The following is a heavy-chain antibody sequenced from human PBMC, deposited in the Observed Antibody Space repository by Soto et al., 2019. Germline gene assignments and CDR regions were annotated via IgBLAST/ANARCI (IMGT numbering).Heavy chain of an antibody. Sequence: GESLKLSCKGSGYYFAGYWIAWVRPLPGKGLELMGIIYPSDSDTRYRPSFHGQVTISADKSISSAYLQWSSLRASDTAMYYCARGGVSPRPFDYWGPGTPVTV. D-gene: IGHD3-3*01. J-gene: IGHJ4*02. V-gene: IGHV5-51*01. CDR1: GYYFAGYW. CDR3: ARGGVSPRPFDY. CDR2: IYPSDSDT.